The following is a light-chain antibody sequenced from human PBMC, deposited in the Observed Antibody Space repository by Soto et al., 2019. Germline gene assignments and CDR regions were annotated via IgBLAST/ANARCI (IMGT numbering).Light chain of an antibody. CDR1: QSVSSN. J-gene: IGKJ4*01. V-gene: IGKV3-15*01. CDR3: LQYKNWPPLT. CDR2: GAF. Sequence: EIVMTQSPATLSVSPGERATLSCRASQSVSSNLAWYQQKPGQAPRLLIYGAFTRSTGIPVRFSGSGSGTELTITISSLQAEEFAIYYCLQYKNWPPLTFGGGTKVAIK.